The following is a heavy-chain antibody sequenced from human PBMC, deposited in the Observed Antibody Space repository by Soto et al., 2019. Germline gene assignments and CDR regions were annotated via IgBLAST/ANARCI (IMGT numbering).Heavy chain of an antibody. CDR2: ISSNGGST. CDR3: ARSGYCSSTSCYGYYYYYMDV. J-gene: IGHJ6*03. D-gene: IGHD2-2*01. V-gene: IGHV3-48*04. CDR1: GFTFSSYS. Sequence: GGSLRLSCAASGFTFSSYSMNWVRQAPGKGLEWVSYISSNGGSTCYADSVKGRFTISRDNAKNSLYLQMNSLRAEDTALYHCARSGYCSSTSCYGYYYYYMDVWGKGTTVTVSS.